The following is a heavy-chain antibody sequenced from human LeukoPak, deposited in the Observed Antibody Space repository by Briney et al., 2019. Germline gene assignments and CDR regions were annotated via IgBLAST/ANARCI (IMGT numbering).Heavy chain of an antibody. CDR3: ATDTTGGSFCDY. Sequence: GASVKVSCKTSGYIFTRYGISWVRQAPGQGLEWMGWSNTYNGHTKYAQSFQGRVTMTTGTSTSTAYMELRSLRSDDTAVYYCATDTTGGSFCDYWGQGTLVTVSS. V-gene: IGHV1-18*01. D-gene: IGHD1-26*01. CDR2: SNTYNGHT. CDR1: GYIFTRYG. J-gene: IGHJ4*02.